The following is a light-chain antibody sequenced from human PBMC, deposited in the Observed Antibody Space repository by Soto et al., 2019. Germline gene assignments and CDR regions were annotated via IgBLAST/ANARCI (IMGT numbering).Light chain of an antibody. CDR3: QKSYSTPWK. Sequence: DIQMTQSPSSLSASVGDRVTITCLASQSISSYLNWYQQKPGKAPKLLIYAASSLQSGVPSRFSGSGSGTDFTLTISSLQPEDFATYYCQKSYSTPWKCGQGTKGDIK. CDR2: AAS. J-gene: IGKJ1*01. V-gene: IGKV1-39*01. CDR1: QSISSY.